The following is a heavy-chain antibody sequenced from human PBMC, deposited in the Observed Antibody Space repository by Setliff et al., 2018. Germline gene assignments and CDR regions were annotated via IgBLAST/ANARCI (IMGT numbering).Heavy chain of an antibody. CDR3: AREQWLDPPGYYYMDV. CDR2: IYIAGSA. V-gene: IGHV4-4*07. CDR1: GGSISSYY. J-gene: IGHJ6*03. D-gene: IGHD6-19*01. Sequence: SETLSLTCTVSGGSISSYYWSWIRQPAGKGLEWIGHIYIAGSANYNPSLKSRVTMSIDTSKNQFSLKLNSVTATDMAVYYCAREQWLDPPGYYYMDVWAKGTTVTVSS.